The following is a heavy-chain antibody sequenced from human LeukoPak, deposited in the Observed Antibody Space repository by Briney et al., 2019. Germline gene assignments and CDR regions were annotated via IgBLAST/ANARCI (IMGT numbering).Heavy chain of an antibody. V-gene: IGHV3-23*01. CDR2: ISGSGGST. CDR3: AKAGTRFLEWFPSS. CDR1: GFSFTNYA. J-gene: IGHJ5*02. Sequence: GGSLRLSCAASGFSFTNYAMSWVRQAPGKGLEWVSAISGSGGSTYYADSVKGRFTISRDNSKNTLYLQMNSLRAEDTAVYYCAKAGTRFLEWFPSSWGQGTLVTVSS. D-gene: IGHD3-3*01.